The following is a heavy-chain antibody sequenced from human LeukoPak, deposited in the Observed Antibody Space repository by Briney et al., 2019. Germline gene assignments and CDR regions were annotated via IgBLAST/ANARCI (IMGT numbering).Heavy chain of an antibody. D-gene: IGHD2/OR15-2a*01. V-gene: IGHV3-23*01. J-gene: IGHJ4*02. CDR2: ISRSGNST. CDR1: GFTFSFYA. CDR3: AKSMGPEGY. Sequence: PGGSLRLSCAASGFTFSFYAMSWVRQAPGKGLEWVSGISRSGNSTYYADSVKGRFSISRDNSKNTVYLQMNSLRVEDTAVYYCAKSMGPEGYWGQGTLVTVSS.